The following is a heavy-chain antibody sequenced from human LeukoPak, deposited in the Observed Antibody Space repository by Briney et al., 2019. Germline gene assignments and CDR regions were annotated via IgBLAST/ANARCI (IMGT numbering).Heavy chain of an antibody. Sequence: GGSLRLSCTASGFTFGDYAMSWVRQAPGKGLEWVGFIRSKAYGGTTEYAASVKGRFTISRDDSKSIAYLQMNSLKTEDTAVYYCTRSVKEGYNYYYYMDVWGKGTTVTISS. CDR3: TRSVKEGYNYYYYMDV. D-gene: IGHD5-24*01. CDR2: IRSKAYGGTT. J-gene: IGHJ6*03. CDR1: GFTFGDYA. V-gene: IGHV3-49*04.